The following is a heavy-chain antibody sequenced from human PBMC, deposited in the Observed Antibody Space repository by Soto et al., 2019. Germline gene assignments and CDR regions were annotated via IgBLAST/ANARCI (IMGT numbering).Heavy chain of an antibody. CDR1: GYTFTSYY. J-gene: IGHJ6*03. Sequence: ASVKVSCKASGYTFTSYYMHWVRQAPGQGLEWMGIINPSGGSTSYAQKFQGRVTMTRDTSTSTVYMELSSLRSEDTAVYYCARLGGIAACPYYYYYIDVWGKGTTFTVSS. CDR2: INPSGGST. D-gene: IGHD6-6*01. V-gene: IGHV1-46*03. CDR3: ARLGGIAACPYYYYYIDV.